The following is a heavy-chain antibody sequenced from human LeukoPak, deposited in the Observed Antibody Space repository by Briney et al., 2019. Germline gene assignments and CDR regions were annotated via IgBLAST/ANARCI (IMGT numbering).Heavy chain of an antibody. D-gene: IGHD4-17*01. V-gene: IGHV4-59*12. J-gene: IGHJ4*02. CDR3: ARDGGYGDYVF. CDR1: GGSISSYY. Sequence: PSETLSLTCTVSGGSISSYYWSWIRQPPGKGLEWIGYIYYSGSTNYNPSLESRVTISVDTSKNQFSLKLSSVTAADTAVYYCARDGGYGDYVFWGQGTLVTVSS. CDR2: IYYSGST.